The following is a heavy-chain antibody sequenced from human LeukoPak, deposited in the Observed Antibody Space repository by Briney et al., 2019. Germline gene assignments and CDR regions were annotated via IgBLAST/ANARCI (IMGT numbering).Heavy chain of an antibody. D-gene: IGHD3-9*01. CDR3: ARQELRYFDWPKHFDY. CDR2: IYNSGST. V-gene: IGHV4-39*01. J-gene: IGHJ4*02. Sequence: SETLSLTCTVSGGSISSSSYYWGWIRQSPGKGLEWIGTIYNSGSTYYNPSLKSRVTISVDTSKNQFSLKLSSVTAADTAVYYCARQELRYFDWPKHFDYWGQGTLVTVSS. CDR1: GGSISSSSYY.